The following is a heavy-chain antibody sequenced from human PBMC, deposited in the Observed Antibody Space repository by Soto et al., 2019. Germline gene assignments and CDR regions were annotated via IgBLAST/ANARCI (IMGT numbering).Heavy chain of an antibody. CDR2: ISGSGGST. D-gene: IGHD3-10*01. CDR1: GFTFSSYA. Sequence: GESLKISCAASGFTFSSYAMSWVRQAPGKGLEWVSAISGSGGSTYYADSVKGRFTISRDNSKNTLYLQMNSLRAEDTAVYYCAKDWSSYGSGSYYAFDIWGQGTMVTVSS. J-gene: IGHJ3*02. V-gene: IGHV3-23*01. CDR3: AKDWSSYGSGSYYAFDI.